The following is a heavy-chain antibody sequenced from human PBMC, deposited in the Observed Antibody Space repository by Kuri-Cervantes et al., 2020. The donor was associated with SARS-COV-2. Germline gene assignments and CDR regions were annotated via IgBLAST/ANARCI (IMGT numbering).Heavy chain of an antibody. V-gene: IGHV3-15*01. D-gene: IGHD2-2*01. CDR2: IKSKTDGGTT. CDR3: TTRADIVVVPAVMGAFDI. Sequence: GGSLRLSCAASGFTFSNAWMSWVRQAPGKGLEWVGRIKSKTDGGTTDYAAPVKGRFTISRDDSKNTLYLQMNSLKTEDTAVYYCTTRADIVVVPAVMGAFDIWGQGTMVTVSS. J-gene: IGHJ3*02. CDR1: GFTFSNAW.